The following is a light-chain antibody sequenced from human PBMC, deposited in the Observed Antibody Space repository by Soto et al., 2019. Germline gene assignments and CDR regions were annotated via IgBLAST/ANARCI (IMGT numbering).Light chain of an antibody. J-gene: IGKJ4*01. CDR2: LGS. CDR1: QSLLDNNGYNS. CDR3: MQALHTPLT. V-gene: IGKV2-28*01. Sequence: DIVMTQSPLSLPVTPGEPASISCRSSQSLLDNNGYNSLDWYLQKPGQSPQLLIYLGSNRASGVPDRFNGSGSGTDFTLKISRVEAEDVGVYYCMQALHTPLTFGGGTKVDIK.